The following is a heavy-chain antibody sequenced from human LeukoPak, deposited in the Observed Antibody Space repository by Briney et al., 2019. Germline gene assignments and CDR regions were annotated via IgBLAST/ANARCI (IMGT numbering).Heavy chain of an antibody. CDR2: IIPIFGTA. V-gene: IGHV1-69*13. Sequence: SVKVSCKASGGTFSSYAISWVRQAPGQGLEWMGGIIPIFGTANYAQKFQGRVTITADESTSTAYMELSSLRSEDTAVYYCARPNSNSATHDAFDIWGQGTMVTVSS. CDR1: GGTFSSYA. CDR3: ARPNSNSATHDAFDI. D-gene: IGHD2/OR15-2a*01. J-gene: IGHJ3*02.